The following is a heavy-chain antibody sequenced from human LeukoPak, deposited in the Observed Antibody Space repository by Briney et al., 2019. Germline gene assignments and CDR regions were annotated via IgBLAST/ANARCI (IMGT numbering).Heavy chain of an antibody. D-gene: IGHD3-3*01. Sequence: SETLSPTCSVSSGFISNYYWSWIRQPAGKGLEWIGRISTSGNTNYSPSLKSRVTMSVDTSKNQFFLNLRSVTAADTAVYYCARDSRYYDFWSGYLDYWGQGALVTVSS. J-gene: IGHJ4*02. CDR1: SGFISNYY. V-gene: IGHV4-4*07. CDR3: ARDSRYYDFWSGYLDY. CDR2: ISTSGNT.